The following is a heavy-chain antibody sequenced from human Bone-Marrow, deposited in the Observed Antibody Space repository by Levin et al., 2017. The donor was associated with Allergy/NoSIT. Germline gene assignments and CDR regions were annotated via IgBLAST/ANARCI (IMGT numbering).Heavy chain of an antibody. J-gene: IGHJ4*02. D-gene: IGHD3-10*01. Sequence: PGESLKISCEASGFTFSSFSMSWVRQAPGRGLEWISAISGGGGSTYYADSVRGRFTISRDNSKNTLHLQMNSLRVDDTALYYCAKDLQGSGEYYFPFDYWGQGAQVTVSS. CDR2: ISGGGGST. V-gene: IGHV3-23*01. CDR3: AKDLQGSGEYYFPFDY. CDR1: GFTFSSFS.